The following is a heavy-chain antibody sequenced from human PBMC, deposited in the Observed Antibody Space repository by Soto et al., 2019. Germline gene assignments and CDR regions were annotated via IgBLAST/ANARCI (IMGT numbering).Heavy chain of an antibody. CDR3: ACIFSGGYSYGFCYYGMAV. J-gene: IGHJ6*02. Sequence: SQTLSQTYTVSVGSISSSSYYWGWIRKPPGKGLGWIASIFYRRSTYYNPSLKSRVTISVDTSKNQFSLKLSSVTAADTAVYYCACIFSGGYSYGFCYYGMAVWGEGTTHT. D-gene: IGHD5-18*01. CDR2: IFYRRST. CDR1: VGSISSSSYY. V-gene: IGHV4-39*01.